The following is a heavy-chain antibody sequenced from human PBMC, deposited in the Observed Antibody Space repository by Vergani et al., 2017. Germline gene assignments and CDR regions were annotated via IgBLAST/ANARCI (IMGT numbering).Heavy chain of an antibody. CDR1: GMSISNNNYY. CDR3: ARHLRQLARNDVFDI. V-gene: IGHV4-39*01. D-gene: IGHD6-6*01. Sequence: QLQLQESGPRLVKPSETLSLTCSLSGMSISNNNYYWGWFRQPPGKGLGWIGSIYDSRNNNYSPSLKSRVSISVDTSKNQFSLNLTSVTAADTAVYYCARHLRQLARNDVFDIWGHGTLVTVSS. CDR2: IYDSRNN. J-gene: IGHJ3*02.